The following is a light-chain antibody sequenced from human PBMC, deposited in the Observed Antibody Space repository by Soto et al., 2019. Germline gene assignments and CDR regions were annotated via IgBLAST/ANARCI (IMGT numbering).Light chain of an antibody. J-gene: IGKJ4*01. CDR2: GAS. CDR3: QQRSNWPLT. CDR1: QSVSSSY. V-gene: IGKV3D-20*02. Sequence: PGERVTLSCSASQSVSSSYLTWYQQKPGQAPRLLIYGASTRATSIPARFSGSGSGTDFTLTISSLEPADFAVYYCQQRSNWPLTFGGGTKVDIK.